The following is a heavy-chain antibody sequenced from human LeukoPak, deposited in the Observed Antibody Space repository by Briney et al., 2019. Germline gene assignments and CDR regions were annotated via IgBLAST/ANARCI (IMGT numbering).Heavy chain of an antibody. V-gene: IGHV3-15*01. CDR3: TSRLITTNDY. J-gene: IGHJ4*02. CDR2: IKTKTDGETT. Sequence: GGALRLSCAAPGFTFSNVLMKWVRQAPGKGPEWLGRIKTKTDGETTHYAAPANGRFTISRDDSRNTLYLQMNSLKTEDTAVYYCTSRLITTNDYWGQGTLVTVSS. CDR1: GFTFSNVL. D-gene: IGHD3-3*01.